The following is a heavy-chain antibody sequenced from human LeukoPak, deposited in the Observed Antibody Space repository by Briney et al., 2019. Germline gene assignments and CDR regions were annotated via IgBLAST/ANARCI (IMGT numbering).Heavy chain of an antibody. Sequence: PGGSLRLSCAASGFIFSSYAMHWVRQAPVSGLEWVAVISYDGSNKYYADSVKGRFTISRDNSKNTLYLQMNSLRAEDTAVYYCARDHSGGGDDLWGQGTLVTVSS. V-gene: IGHV3-30*04. CDR2: ISYDGSNK. CDR1: GFIFSSYA. CDR3: ARDHSGGGDDL. J-gene: IGHJ5*02. D-gene: IGHD2-21*01.